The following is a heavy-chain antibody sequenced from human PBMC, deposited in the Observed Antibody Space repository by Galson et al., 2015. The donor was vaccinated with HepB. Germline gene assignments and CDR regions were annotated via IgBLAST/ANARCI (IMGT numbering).Heavy chain of an antibody. D-gene: IGHD3-22*01. CDR3: AHRRPYYDHGRVDFDY. Sequence: PALVKPTQTLTLTCTFSGFSLSTSGVGVGWIRQPPGKALEWLALIYWDDDKRYSPSLKSRLTITKDTSKNQVVLTMTNMDPVDTATYYCAHRRPYYDHGRVDFDYWGQGTLVTVSS. J-gene: IGHJ4*02. CDR2: IYWDDDK. CDR1: GFSLSTSGVG. V-gene: IGHV2-5*02.